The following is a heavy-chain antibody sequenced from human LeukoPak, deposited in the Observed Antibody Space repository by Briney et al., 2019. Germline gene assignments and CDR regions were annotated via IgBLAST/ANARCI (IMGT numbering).Heavy chain of an antibody. Sequence: GGSLRLSCSGSGFTFSVYSMNWVRQAPGKGLEWVSSITSKSNYIYYADSVKGRFTISRDNAMNSVFLQLNSLRAEDSAVYYCTSGLIAIESDNNLDQYMDVWGKGTTVTVSS. CDR3: TSGLIAIESDNNLDQYMDV. V-gene: IGHV3-21*01. D-gene: IGHD2-21*01. J-gene: IGHJ6*03. CDR1: GFTFSVYS. CDR2: ITSKSNYI.